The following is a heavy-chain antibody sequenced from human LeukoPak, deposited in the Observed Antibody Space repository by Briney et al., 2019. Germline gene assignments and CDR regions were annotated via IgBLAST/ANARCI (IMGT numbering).Heavy chain of an antibody. CDR3: ARTDSSSSRSLDY. CDR2: INPSGGST. J-gene: IGHJ4*02. Sequence: GASVKVSCKASGYIFDSYGISWVRQAPGQGLEWMGIINPSGGSTSYAQKFQGRVTMTRDMSTSTVYMELSSLRSEDTAVYYCARTDSSSSRSLDYWGQGTLVTVSS. D-gene: IGHD6-6*01. V-gene: IGHV1-46*02. CDR1: GYIFDSYG.